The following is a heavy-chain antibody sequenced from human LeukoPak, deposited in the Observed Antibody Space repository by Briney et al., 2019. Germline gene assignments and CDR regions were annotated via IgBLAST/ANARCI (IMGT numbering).Heavy chain of an antibody. J-gene: IGHJ5*02. CDR3: ARVREPEFWSGYFSWFDP. Sequence: SETLSLTCTVSGASINNNFWTWIRQPPGKGLEWIGYIYSSGSANYNPSLKSRVTISGDTSKNQISLKLTSVTAADTAVYYCARVREPEFWSGYFSWFDPWGQGTLVTVSS. V-gene: IGHV4-59*08. CDR2: IYSSGSA. D-gene: IGHD3-3*01. CDR1: GASINNNF.